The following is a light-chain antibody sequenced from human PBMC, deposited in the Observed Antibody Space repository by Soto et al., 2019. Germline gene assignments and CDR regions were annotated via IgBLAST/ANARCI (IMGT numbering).Light chain of an antibody. J-gene: IGKJ1*01. V-gene: IGKV3-11*01. CDR2: GAS. CDR1: ENVRTF. CDR3: QQHSHWPPWT. Sequence: EVVLTQSPATLSLSPGERATLSCRASENVRTFVDWYQQKPGQAPRILIYGASNRSTGIPARFSGSGSGTDFTLTISALEPEDFAVYYCQQHSHWPPWTFGQGTRVEIQ.